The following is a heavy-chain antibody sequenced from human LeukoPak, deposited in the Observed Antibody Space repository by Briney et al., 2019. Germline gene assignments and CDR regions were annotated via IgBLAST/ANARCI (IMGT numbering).Heavy chain of an antibody. V-gene: IGHV3-7*01. CDR2: IKQDGSEN. Sequence: GGSLRLSCAASGFTFSGYWMSWVRQAPGKGLEWVATIKQDGSENHCVDSVKGRFTVSRDNAKNSLYLQMNSLRVEDTAVYYCARDGPNKLGFGSWGQGTLVTVSS. J-gene: IGHJ4*02. CDR1: GFTFSGYW. D-gene: IGHD4/OR15-4a*01. CDR3: ARDGPNKLGFGS.